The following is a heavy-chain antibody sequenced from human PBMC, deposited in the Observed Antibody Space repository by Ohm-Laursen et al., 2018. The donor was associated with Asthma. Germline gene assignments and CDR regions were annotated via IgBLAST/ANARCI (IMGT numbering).Heavy chain of an antibody. CDR1: GGTFSSYA. CDR2: VSAYSGDT. V-gene: IGHV1-18*01. D-gene: IGHD3-22*01. CDR3: ARDQFSIGWHTLFDH. Sequence: ASVKVSCKASGGTFSSYAISWVRQAPGQGLEWMGWVSAYSGDTKYVDKIQDRVTMTTDTSTSTAYMELRSLRSDDTAVYFCARDQFSIGWHTLFDHWGQGTLVTVSS. J-gene: IGHJ5*02.